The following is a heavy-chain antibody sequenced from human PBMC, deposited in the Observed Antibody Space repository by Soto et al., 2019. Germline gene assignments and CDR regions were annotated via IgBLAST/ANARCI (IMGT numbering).Heavy chain of an antibody. CDR1: GGSISSGGYY. CDR2: IYYSGST. J-gene: IGHJ6*02. D-gene: IGHD2-15*01. Sequence: LSLPCTVSGGSISSGGYYWSWIRQHPGKGLEWIGYIYYSGSTYYNPSLKSRVTISVDTSKNQFSLKLSSVTAADTAVYYCARECSGGSCEGMDVWGQGTTVTVSS. V-gene: IGHV4-31*03. CDR3: ARECSGGSCEGMDV.